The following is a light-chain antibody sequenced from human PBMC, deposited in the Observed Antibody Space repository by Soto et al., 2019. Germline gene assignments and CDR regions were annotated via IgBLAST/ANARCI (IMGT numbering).Light chain of an antibody. CDR3: LSYTSSDTYV. CDR1: STVVGGYKY. J-gene: IGLJ1*01. V-gene: IGLV2-14*01. Sequence: QSVLTQPASVSGSPGQSITISCTGTSTVVGGYKYVSWYQQHPGKAPKFMIYDVTSRPSGISNRFSGSKSGNTAFLIISGLQAEDEADYYCLSYTSSDTYVFGTGTKVTVL. CDR2: DVT.